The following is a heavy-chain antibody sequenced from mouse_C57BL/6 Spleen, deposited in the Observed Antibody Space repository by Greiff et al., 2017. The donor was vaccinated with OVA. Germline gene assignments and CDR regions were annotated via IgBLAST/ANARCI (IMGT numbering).Heavy chain of an antibody. J-gene: IGHJ1*03. Sequence: QVQLQQPGAELVRPGSSVKLSCKASGYTFTSYWMHWVKQRPIQGLEWIGNIDPSDSETHYNQKFKDKATLTVYKSSSTAYMQLSSLTSEDSAVYYCARLGFITTVVAGGYWYFDVWGTGTTVTVSS. CDR1: GYTFTSYW. CDR2: IDPSDSET. V-gene: IGHV1-52*01. D-gene: IGHD1-1*01. CDR3: ARLGFITTVVAGGYWYFDV.